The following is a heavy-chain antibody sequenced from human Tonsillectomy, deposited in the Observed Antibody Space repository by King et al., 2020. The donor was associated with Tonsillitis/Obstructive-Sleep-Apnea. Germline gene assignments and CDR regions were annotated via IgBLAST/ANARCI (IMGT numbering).Heavy chain of an antibody. CDR1: GFSLSTSGVG. CDR2: IYWDDDK. Sequence: ITLKESGPTLVKPTQTLTLTCTFSGFSLSTSGVGVGWIRQPPGKALEWLALIYWDDDKRYSPSLKSRLTITKDTSKNHVVITMPNMDPVDTDTYYCAHSKWSNRWYFAEYNWFDPWGQGTLVTVSS. J-gene: IGHJ5*02. D-gene: IGHD6-13*01. V-gene: IGHV2-5*02. CDR3: AHSKWSNRWYFAEYNWFDP.